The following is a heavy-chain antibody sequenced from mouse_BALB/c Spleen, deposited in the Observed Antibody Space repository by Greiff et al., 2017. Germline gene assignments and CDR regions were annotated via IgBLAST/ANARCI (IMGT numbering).Heavy chain of an antibody. CDR3: ARERGHYDYDGGYAMDY. D-gene: IGHD2-4*01. CDR1: GYTFTSYW. J-gene: IGHJ4*01. Sequence: QVQLQQPGAELVKPGAPVKLSCKASGYTFTSYWMNWVKQRPGRGLEWIGRIDPSDSETHYNQKFKDKATLTVDKSSSTAYIQLSSLTSEDSAVYYCARERGHYDYDGGYAMDYWGQGTSVTVSS. CDR2: IDPSDSET. V-gene: IGHV1-69*02.